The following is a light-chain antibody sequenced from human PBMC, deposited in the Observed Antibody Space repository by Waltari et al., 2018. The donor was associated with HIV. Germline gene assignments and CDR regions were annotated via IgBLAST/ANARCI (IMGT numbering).Light chain of an antibody. V-gene: IGKV1-9*01. J-gene: IGKJ5*01. CDR1: QGVSSY. Sequence: DIQLTQSPSFLSASVGDRVTITCRASQGVSSYLAWYQQEPGKAPKLLIYAASTLQSGVPSRFSGSGSGTEFTLTISCLQPEDFATYYCQQLHPDPITFGQGTRLGIK. CDR2: AAS. CDR3: QQLHPDPIT.